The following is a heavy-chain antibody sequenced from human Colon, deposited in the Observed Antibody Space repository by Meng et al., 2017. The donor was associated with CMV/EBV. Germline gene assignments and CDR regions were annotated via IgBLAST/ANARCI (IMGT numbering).Heavy chain of an antibody. CDR2: IRYDGSNK. D-gene: IGHD2-2*01. Sequence: GESLKISCAASGFTFSTHGMHWVRQTPGKGLEWVAFIRYDGSNKYYADSVKGRFTISRDNSKNTLYLQMNSLRAEDTAVYYCAKVAHRVVPYYFDYWGQGTLVTVSS. V-gene: IGHV3-30*02. CDR1: GFTFSTHG. CDR3: AKVAHRVVPYYFDY. J-gene: IGHJ4*02.